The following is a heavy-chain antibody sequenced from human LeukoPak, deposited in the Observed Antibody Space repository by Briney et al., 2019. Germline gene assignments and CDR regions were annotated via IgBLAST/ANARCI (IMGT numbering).Heavy chain of an antibody. CDR3: ARASLYSGYDLGYFDY. CDR2: FYYSGST. CDR1: SGSISSSSYY. Sequence: SETLSLTCTVSSGSISSSSYYWGWIRQPPGRGLKWIGSFYYSGSTYYNPSLKSRVTISVDTSKNQFSLKLSSVTAADTAVYYCARASLYSGYDLGYFDYWGQGTLVTVSS. J-gene: IGHJ4*02. D-gene: IGHD5-12*01. V-gene: IGHV4-39*01.